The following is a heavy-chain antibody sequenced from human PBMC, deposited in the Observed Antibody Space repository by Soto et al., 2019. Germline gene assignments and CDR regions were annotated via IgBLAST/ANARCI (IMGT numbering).Heavy chain of an antibody. CDR1: GFTFSSYA. J-gene: IGHJ6*02. CDR3: VKDQFFCSIAAAGPCMDV. CDR2: ISSNGGST. Sequence: GGSLRLSCSASGFTFSSYAMHWVRQAPGKGLEYVSAISSNGGSTYYADSVKGRFTISRDNSKNTLYLQMSSLRAEDTAVYYCVKDQFFCSIAAAGPCMDVWGQGTTVTVSS. D-gene: IGHD6-13*01. V-gene: IGHV3-64D*08.